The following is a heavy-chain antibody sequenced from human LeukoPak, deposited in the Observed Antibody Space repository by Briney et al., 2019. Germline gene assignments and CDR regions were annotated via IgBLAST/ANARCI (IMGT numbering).Heavy chain of an antibody. V-gene: IGHV3-7*01. Sequence: GGSLRLSCVASRFTFSNYWMSWVRQAPGKGLEWVANINQDGSKKRYADSMKGRFTISRDNAKESLFLQLSSLRAEDTAVYYCAKWGPYCVGDYCPALDSWGPGILVTVSS. CDR3: AKWGPYCVGDYCPALDS. CDR1: RFTFSNYW. D-gene: IGHD2-21*02. J-gene: IGHJ4*02. CDR2: INQDGSKK.